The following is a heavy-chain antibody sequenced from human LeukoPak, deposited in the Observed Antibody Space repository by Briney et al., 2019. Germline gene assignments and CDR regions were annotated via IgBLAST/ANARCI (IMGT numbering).Heavy chain of an antibody. J-gene: IGHJ4*02. D-gene: IGHD5-12*01. CDR3: ARDQPRARYIDY. Sequence: SVTVSCKASGGNFSSSAISWVRQAPGQGLEWMGRIIPILNIPNYTQKFQGRVTITADKSTSTAYMELSSLRSEDTAVYYCARDQPRARYIDYWGQGTLVTVSS. V-gene: IGHV1-69*04. CDR1: GGNFSSSA. CDR2: IIPILNIP.